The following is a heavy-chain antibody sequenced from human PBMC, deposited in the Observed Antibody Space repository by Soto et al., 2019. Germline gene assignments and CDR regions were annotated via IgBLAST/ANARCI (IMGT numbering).Heavy chain of an antibody. CDR2: ISWDGGST. D-gene: IGHD3-22*01. V-gene: IGHV3-43*01. Sequence: PGGSLRLSCGASGFTFDDYTMNWVRQAPGKGLEWVSLISWDGGSTYYADSVKGRFTISRDNSKNSLYLQMNSLRTEDTAFYYCATNPHYYDMPYYGMDVWGQGTTVTVSS. CDR1: GFTFDDYT. CDR3: ATNPHYYDMPYYGMDV. J-gene: IGHJ6*02.